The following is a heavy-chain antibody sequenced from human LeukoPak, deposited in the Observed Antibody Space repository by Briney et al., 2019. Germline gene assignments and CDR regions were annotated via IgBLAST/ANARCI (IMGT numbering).Heavy chain of an antibody. V-gene: IGHV3-23*01. Sequence: PGGSLRLSCAASGFNFDLYAMTWVRQAPGKGLEWVASISGSGDDTYYAASVRGRFTISRDSSQTKLQMNSPRAEDTAMYYCAREWVVAVGPTNYLDYWGRGALVTVSS. J-gene: IGHJ4*02. CDR2: ISGSGDDT. CDR3: AREWVVAVGPTNYLDY. CDR1: GFNFDLYA. D-gene: IGHD1-26*01.